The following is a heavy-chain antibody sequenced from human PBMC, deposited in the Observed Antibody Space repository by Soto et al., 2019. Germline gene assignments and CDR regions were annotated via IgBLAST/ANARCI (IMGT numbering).Heavy chain of an antibody. CDR3: VKGYWKGDV. Sequence: EVQLLEYGGGLAQPGGSLRLSCAASGFTFSTYAMNWVRQAPGNGLEWVSAISGSGGSIHYADSVKGRFTISRDNSKNTLYLQMNSLRDEDTAVYHCVKGYWKGDVWGQGTTVTVSS. D-gene: IGHD1-1*01. J-gene: IGHJ6*02. CDR2: ISGSGGSI. V-gene: IGHV3-23*01. CDR1: GFTFSTYA.